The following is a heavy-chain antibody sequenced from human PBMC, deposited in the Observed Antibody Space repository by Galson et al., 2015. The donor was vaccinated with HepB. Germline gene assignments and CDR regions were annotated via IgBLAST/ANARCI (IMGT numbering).Heavy chain of an antibody. CDR2: IYSGGST. J-gene: IGHJ5*02. D-gene: IGHD1-26*01. CDR3: ARGRGGRSYSRLNWFDP. V-gene: IGHV3-53*04. Sequence: SLRLSCAASGFTVSSNYMSWVRQAPGKGLEWVSVIYSGGSTYYADSVKGRFTNSRHNSKNTLYLQMNSLRSEDTAVYYCARGRGGRSYSRLNWFDPWGQGTLVTVSS. CDR1: GFTVSSNY.